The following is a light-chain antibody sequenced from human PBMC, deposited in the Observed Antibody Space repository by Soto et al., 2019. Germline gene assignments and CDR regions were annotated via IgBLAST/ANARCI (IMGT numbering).Light chain of an antibody. CDR1: QSVRNW. Sequence: DIQMTQSPSTLSASVGDRVTITCRASQSVRNWLAWYQQKPGKAPKLLIYDASSLESGVPSRFSGSGFGTEFTLTISRLQHDDFATYYCQQFNTYSYTFGQGTRVEIK. CDR2: DAS. CDR3: QQFNTYSYT. V-gene: IGKV1-5*01. J-gene: IGKJ2*01.